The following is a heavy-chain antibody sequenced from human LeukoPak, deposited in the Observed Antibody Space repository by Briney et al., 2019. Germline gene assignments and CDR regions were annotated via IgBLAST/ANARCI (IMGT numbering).Heavy chain of an antibody. CDR3: ATMYYYDSSGYYAFDY. CDR2: FDPEDGET. D-gene: IGHD3-22*01. CDR1: GYTRTELS. V-gene: IGHV1-24*01. J-gene: IGHJ4*02. Sequence: ASVKVSCKVSGYTRTELSMHWVRQAPGKGLEWMGGFDPEDGETIYAQKFQGRVTMTEDTSTDTAYMELSSLRTEDTAVYYCATMYYYDSSGYYAFDYWGQGTLVTVSS.